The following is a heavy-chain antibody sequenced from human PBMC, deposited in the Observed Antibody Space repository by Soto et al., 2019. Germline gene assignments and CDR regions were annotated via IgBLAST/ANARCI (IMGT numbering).Heavy chain of an antibody. CDR1: GGSISSYY. J-gene: IGHJ4*02. CDR2: IYYSGST. Sequence: ETLSLTCTVSGGSISSYYWSWIRQPPGKGLEWIGYIYYSGSTNYNPSLKSRVTISVDTSKNQFSLKLSSVTAADTAVYYCAGSYYYDSSGYYTDSFDYWGQGTLVTVSS. CDR3: AGSYYYDSSGYYTDSFDY. D-gene: IGHD3-22*01. V-gene: IGHV4-59*01.